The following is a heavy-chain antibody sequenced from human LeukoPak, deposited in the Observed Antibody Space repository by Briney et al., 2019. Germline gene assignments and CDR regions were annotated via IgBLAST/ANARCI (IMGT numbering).Heavy chain of an antibody. J-gene: IGHJ6*04. CDR1: GFTFSSYE. CDR2: ISSSGSTI. D-gene: IGHD3-10*01. CDR3: AHYGSRSLSPEYYYYYYGMDV. Sequence: GGSLRLSCAASGFTFSSYEMNWVRQAPGKGLEWVSYISSSGSTIYYADSVKGRFTISRDNAKNSLYLQMNSLRAEDTAVYYCAHYGSRSLSPEYYYYYYGMDVWGKGTTVTVSS. V-gene: IGHV3-48*03.